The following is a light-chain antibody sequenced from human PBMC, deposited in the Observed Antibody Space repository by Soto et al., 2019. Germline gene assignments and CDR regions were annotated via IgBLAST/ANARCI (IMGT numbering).Light chain of an antibody. Sequence: QSALTKPASVYGSAGQSITISCSGTMRDVGAYNLVSWYQQHPGTAPKLIIYGVRNRTSGICSRFSGARSGNTASLTISGLQPEDECDYYCSAYTARSTLVFGGGTKLTVL. CDR3: SAYTARSTLV. CDR1: MRDVGAYNL. V-gene: IGLV2-14*01. CDR2: GVR. J-gene: IGLJ3*02.